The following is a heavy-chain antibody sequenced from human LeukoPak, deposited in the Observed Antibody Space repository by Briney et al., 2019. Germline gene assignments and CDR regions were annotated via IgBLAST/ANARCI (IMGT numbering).Heavy chain of an antibody. J-gene: IGHJ3*02. CDR3: ARAAIAVAGTNIRVYDAFDI. D-gene: IGHD6-19*01. CDR2: ISSSSSYI. CDR1: GFTFSSYS. V-gene: IGHV3-21*01. Sequence: GGSLRLSCAASGFTFSSYSMNWVRQAPGKGLEWVSSISSSSSYIYYADSVKGRFTISRDNAKNSLYLQMNSLRAEDTAVYYCARAAIAVAGTNIRVYDAFDIWGQGTMVTVSS.